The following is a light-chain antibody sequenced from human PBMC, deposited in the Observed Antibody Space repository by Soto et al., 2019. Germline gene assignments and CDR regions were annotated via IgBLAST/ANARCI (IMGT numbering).Light chain of an antibody. CDR3: QQYNNWPTWT. Sequence: EIVLTQSPGTLSLSPGERATLSCRASQSVSSSYLAWYQQKPGQALRLLIYGASTRATGIPARFSGSGSETEFTLTISSLQAEDSAVYFCQQYNNWPTWTFGQGTKVDIK. CDR2: GAS. CDR1: QSVSSSY. V-gene: IGKV3-15*01. J-gene: IGKJ1*01.